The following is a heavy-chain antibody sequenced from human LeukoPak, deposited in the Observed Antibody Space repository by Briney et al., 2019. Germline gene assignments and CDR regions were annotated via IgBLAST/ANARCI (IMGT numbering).Heavy chain of an antibody. CDR2: IYPGGNT. D-gene: IGHD1-1*01. Sequence: PGGSLRLSCAASGFTVSTNYMAWVRQAPGKGLEWVSVIYPGGNTYYPDSVKGQFTISRDNSKNTVFLQMNSLRADDTAVYYCARSLQLGPWGAFDIWGQGTMVTVSS. CDR1: GFTVSTNY. CDR3: ARSLQLGPWGAFDI. J-gene: IGHJ3*02. V-gene: IGHV3-53*01.